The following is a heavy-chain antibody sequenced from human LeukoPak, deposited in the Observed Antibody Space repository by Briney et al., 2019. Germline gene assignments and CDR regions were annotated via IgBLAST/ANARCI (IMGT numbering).Heavy chain of an antibody. V-gene: IGHV1-18*01. CDR3: ARDQVGRGKFDY. J-gene: IGHJ4*02. D-gene: IGHD1-26*01. Sequence: ASVTVSCKASGYTFSKDDGISWVRQAPGQGLEWMGWINAKSISTNYAQKYKDRVTMTTDSSTNTAYMELRSLRSDDTAFYYCARDQVGRGKFDYWGQGTLVTVSS. CDR2: INAKSIST. CDR1: GYTFSKDDG.